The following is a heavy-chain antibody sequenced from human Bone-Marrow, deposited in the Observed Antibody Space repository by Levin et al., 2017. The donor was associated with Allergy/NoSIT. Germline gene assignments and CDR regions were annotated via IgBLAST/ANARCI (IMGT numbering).Heavy chain of an antibody. D-gene: IGHD3-10*01. J-gene: IGHJ4*02. CDR1: EFIFSRYP. CDR2: MSNDGNFK. V-gene: IGHV3-30*04. Sequence: PGGSLRLSCAASEFIFSRYPMHWVRQAPGKGLEWVAVMSNDGNFKSYADSVKGRFTISRDNSEDTLHLQMNSLRPEDTGVYFCTRGAGSYPWAVFDHWGQGTLVTVSS. CDR3: TRGAGSYPWAVFDH.